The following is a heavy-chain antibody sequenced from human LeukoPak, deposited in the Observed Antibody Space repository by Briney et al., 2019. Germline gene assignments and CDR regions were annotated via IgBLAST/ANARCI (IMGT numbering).Heavy chain of an antibody. J-gene: IGHJ4*02. CDR1: GFTFSSYA. CDR2: IRSKANSYAT. CDR3: TRVSGVSYDY. Sequence: GGSLRLSRAASGFTFSSYAMHWVRQASGKGLEWVGRIRSKANSYATAYAASVKGRFTISRDDSKNTAYLQMNSLKTEDTAVYYCTRVSGVSYDYWGQGTLVTVSS. V-gene: IGHV3-73*01. D-gene: IGHD1-26*01.